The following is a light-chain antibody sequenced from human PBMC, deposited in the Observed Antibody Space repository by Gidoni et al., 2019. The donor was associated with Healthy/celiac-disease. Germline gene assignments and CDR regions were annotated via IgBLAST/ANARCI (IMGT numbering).Light chain of an antibody. V-gene: IGKV4-1*01. CDR2: WAS. Sequence: DIVMTQSPDSLAVSLGERATINCKSSQSVLYSSNNKNYLAWYQQKPGQPPKLLIYWASTRESGVPDRFSGSGSGTDFTLTISSLQAEDVAVYYCQQYYSTLGTFGQXTKVGIK. CDR3: QQYYSTLGT. J-gene: IGKJ1*01. CDR1: QSVLYSSNNKNY.